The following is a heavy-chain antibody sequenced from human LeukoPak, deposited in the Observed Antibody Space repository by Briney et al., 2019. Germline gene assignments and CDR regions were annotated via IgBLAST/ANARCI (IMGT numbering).Heavy chain of an antibody. CDR1: GGSMRSYY. D-gene: IGHD4-17*01. CDR3: ARGGPTVRALSSLDS. V-gene: IGHV4-59*01. Sequence: PSETLSLTCNVSGGSMRSYYWSWIRQSPGEGLQWLGHIFYSGTTNYTPSLKSRVTISVDTSRTPFSLHPPSVTTADTAVYYCARGGPTVRALSSLDSWGQGTLVTVSS. J-gene: IGHJ5*01. CDR2: IFYSGTT.